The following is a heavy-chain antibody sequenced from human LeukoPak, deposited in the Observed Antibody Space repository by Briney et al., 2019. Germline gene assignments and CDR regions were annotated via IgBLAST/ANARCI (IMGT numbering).Heavy chain of an antibody. J-gene: IGHJ5*02. CDR2: ISSSSTTI. CDR3: ARDTGGRGWFDP. D-gene: IGHD2-8*02. CDR1: GFTFSSYS. V-gene: IGHV3-48*01. Sequence: PGGSLRLSCAASGFTFSSYSMNWVRRAPGKGLEWVSYISSSSTTIYYADSVKGRFTISRDNAKNSLYLQMNGLRAEDTAVYYCARDTGGRGWFDPWGQGTLVTVSS.